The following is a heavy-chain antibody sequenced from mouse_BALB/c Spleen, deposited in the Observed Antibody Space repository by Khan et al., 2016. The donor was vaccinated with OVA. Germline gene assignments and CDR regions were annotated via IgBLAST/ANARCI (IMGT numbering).Heavy chain of an antibody. CDR1: GYSITSDYA. CDR2: IRYSGTT. D-gene: IGHD2-14*01. Sequence: EVQLQESGPGLVKPSQSLSLTCTVTGYSITSDYAWNWIRQFPGSKLEWMGSIRYSGTTTYNPSLKSRISITRDTSKNQFFLQLNSVTTEDTATYDCAIRVRRGDHCYFDVWGAGTTVTVS. CDR3: AIRVRRGDHCYFDV. V-gene: IGHV3-2*02. J-gene: IGHJ1*01.